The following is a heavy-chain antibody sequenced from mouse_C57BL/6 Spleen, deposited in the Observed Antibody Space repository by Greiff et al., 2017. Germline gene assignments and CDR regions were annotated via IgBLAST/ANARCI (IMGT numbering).Heavy chain of an antibody. D-gene: IGHD2-4*01. J-gene: IGHJ2*01. CDR1: GYTFTTYP. V-gene: IGHV1-47*01. CDR2: FHPYNDDT. CDR3: ARRYDYDVGAYYFDY. Sequence: QVQLKQSGAELVKPGASVKMSCKASGYTFTTYPIEWMKQNHGKSLEWIGNFHPYNDDTKYNEKFKGKATLTVEKSSSTVYLELSRLTSDDSAVYYCARRYDYDVGAYYFDYWGQGTTLTVSS.